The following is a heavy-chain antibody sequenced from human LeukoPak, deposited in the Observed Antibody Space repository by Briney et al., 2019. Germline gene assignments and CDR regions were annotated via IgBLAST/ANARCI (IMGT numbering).Heavy chain of an antibody. CDR1: GGSFSGYY. CDR2: INHSGST. Sequence: SETLSLTCAVYGGSFSGYYWSWIRQPPGKGLEWIGEINHSGSTNYNPSLKSRVTISVDTSKNQFSLKLSSVTAADTAVYYCARQPRSRARGAFDIWGQGTMVTVSS. J-gene: IGHJ3*02. CDR3: ARQPRSRARGAFDI. V-gene: IGHV4-34*01.